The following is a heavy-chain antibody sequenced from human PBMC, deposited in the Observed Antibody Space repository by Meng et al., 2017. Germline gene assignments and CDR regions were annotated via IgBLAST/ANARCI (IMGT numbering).Heavy chain of an antibody. CDR3: ARGPTTMAHDFDY. CDR2: INHSGST. CDR1: GGSFSDYY. Sequence: QGRLQQWGAGLLKPSETLSLTCVVSGGSFSDYYWSWIRQPPGKGLEWIGEINHSGSTNYNPSLESRATISVDTSQNNLSLKLSSVTAADSAVYYCARGPTTMAHDFDYWGQGTLVTVFS. J-gene: IGHJ4*02. V-gene: IGHV4-34*01. D-gene: IGHD4-11*01.